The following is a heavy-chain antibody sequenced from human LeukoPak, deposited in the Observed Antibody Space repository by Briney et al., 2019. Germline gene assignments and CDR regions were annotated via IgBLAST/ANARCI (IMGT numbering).Heavy chain of an antibody. Sequence: SETLSLTCTVSGGSISSDYWNWIRQPPGRGLEWIGCIFHSGSTKYNPSLMSRVTISLDTSKNHFSLKVSSVTAADTAVYYCARGTSDYYDSSGFDYWGQGTLVTVSS. CDR3: ARGTSDYYDSSGFDY. CDR2: IFHSGST. J-gene: IGHJ4*02. D-gene: IGHD3-22*01. V-gene: IGHV4-59*01. CDR1: GGSISSDY.